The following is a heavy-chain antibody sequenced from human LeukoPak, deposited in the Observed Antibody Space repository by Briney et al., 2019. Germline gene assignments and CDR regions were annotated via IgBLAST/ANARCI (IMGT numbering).Heavy chain of an antibody. Sequence: GESLKISCKGSGYSFTSYWIGWVRQMPGKGLEWMGIIYPGDSDTRYSPSFQGQVTISADKSISTAYLQWSSLKASDTAMYYCARPALAAGAVDAFDIWGQGTMVTVSS. J-gene: IGHJ3*02. CDR2: IYPGDSDT. CDR3: ARPALAAGAVDAFDI. D-gene: IGHD6-13*01. CDR1: GYSFTSYW. V-gene: IGHV5-51*01.